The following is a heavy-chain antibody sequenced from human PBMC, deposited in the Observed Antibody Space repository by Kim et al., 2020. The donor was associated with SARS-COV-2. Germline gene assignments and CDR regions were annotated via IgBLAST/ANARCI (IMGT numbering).Heavy chain of an antibody. Sequence: NPTLKSRVTISVDTSKNQFSLKLSSVTAADTAVYYCARQDIVLMVYAIIGWGQGTLVTVSS. D-gene: IGHD2-8*01. J-gene: IGHJ4*02. CDR3: ARQDIVLMVYAIIG. V-gene: IGHV4-39*01.